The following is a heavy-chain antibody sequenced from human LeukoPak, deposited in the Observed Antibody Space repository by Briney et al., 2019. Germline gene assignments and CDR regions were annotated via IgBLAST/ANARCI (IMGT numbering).Heavy chain of an antibody. V-gene: IGHV4-34*01. CDR2: INHSGST. CDR3: AGSSWIHYYYYGMDV. Sequence: SETLSLTCAVYGGSFSGYYWSWIRQPPGKGLEWIGEINHSGSTNYNPSLKSRVTISVDTSKNQFSLKLSSVTAADTGVYYCAGSSWIHYYYYGMDVWGQGTTVTVSS. J-gene: IGHJ6*02. D-gene: IGHD6-13*01. CDR1: GGSFSGYY.